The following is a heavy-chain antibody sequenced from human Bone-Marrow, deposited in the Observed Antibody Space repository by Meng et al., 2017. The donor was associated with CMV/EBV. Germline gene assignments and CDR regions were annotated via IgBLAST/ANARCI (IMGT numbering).Heavy chain of an antibody. CDR2: INPSGGST. J-gene: IGHJ6*02. Sequence: ASVKVSCKASGYTFTSYFMHWVRQAPGQGLEWMGIINPSGGSTGYAQKFQGRVTMTRDTSTSTVYMELSSLRSEDTAVYYCARDWYYYDSSGYFYYYYYGMDGWGQGTTVTVSS. CDR3: ARDWYYYDSSGYFYYYYYGMDG. D-gene: IGHD3-22*01. CDR1: GYTFTSYF. V-gene: IGHV1-46*01.